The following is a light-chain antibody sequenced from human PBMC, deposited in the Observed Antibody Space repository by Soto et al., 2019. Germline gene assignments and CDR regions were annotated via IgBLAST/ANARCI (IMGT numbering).Light chain of an antibody. CDR2: GAS. CDR3: QHYNNGPPAT. J-gene: IGKJ4*02. Sequence: EIVMTQSPATLSVSPGERATLSCRASQSVSSNLAWYQQKPGQAHRLLIYGASTRATGIPARFSGSGSGTDFTLTISSLQSEDFAVYYCQHYNNGPPATFGGGTKVAIK. V-gene: IGKV3-15*01. CDR1: QSVSSN.